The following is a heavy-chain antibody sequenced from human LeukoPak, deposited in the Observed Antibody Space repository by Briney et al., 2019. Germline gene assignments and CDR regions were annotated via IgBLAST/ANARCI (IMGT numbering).Heavy chain of an antibody. J-gene: IGHJ4*02. D-gene: IGHD4-23*01. Sequence: PSETLSLTCTVSGGSISSGDYYWSWIRQPPGKGLEWIGYIYHSGSTYYNPSLKSRVTISVDRSKNQFSLKLSSVTAADTAVYYCASELQGYGGIDYWGQGTLVTVSS. CDR2: IYHSGST. CDR3: ASELQGYGGIDY. V-gene: IGHV4-30-4*01. CDR1: GGSISSGDYY.